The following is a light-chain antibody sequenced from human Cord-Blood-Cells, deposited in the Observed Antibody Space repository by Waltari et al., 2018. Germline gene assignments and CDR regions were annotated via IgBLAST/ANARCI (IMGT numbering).Light chain of an antibody. J-gene: IGKJ3*01. CDR2: AAS. V-gene: IGKV1-39*01. CDR3: QQSCSTPFT. CDR1: QSISSY. Sequence: DIQMTQSPSSLSASVGDRVTITCRASQSISSYLNWYQQKPGKAPKLLIYAASSLQSGVPSRFSGSGSGTDFTLTISSLQPEDFATYYCQQSCSTPFTFGPG.